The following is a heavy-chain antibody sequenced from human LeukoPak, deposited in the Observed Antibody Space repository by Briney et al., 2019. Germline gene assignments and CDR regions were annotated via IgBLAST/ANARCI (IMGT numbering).Heavy chain of an antibody. V-gene: IGHV1-2*02. J-gene: IGHJ3*02. CDR1: GYTFTGYY. D-gene: IGHD1-26*01. CDR2: INPNSGGT. CDR3: ARVWELSYGRAFDI. Sequence: APVKVSCKASGYTFTGYYMHWVRQAPGQGLEWMGWINPNSGGTNYAQKFQGRVTMTRDTSISTAYMELSRLRSDDTAVYYCARVWELSYGRAFDIWGQGTMVTVSS.